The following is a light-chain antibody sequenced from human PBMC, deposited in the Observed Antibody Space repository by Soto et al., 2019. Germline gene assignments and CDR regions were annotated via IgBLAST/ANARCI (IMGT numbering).Light chain of an antibody. CDR1: SSDVGAYNY. V-gene: IGLV2-8*01. J-gene: IGLJ3*02. CDR2: EVT. CDR3: RSFASSNTCV. Sequence: QSALTQPPSASGSPGQSVTISCTGTSSDVGAYNYVSWYQQHAGKAPKLVIYEVTKRPSGVPDRFSGSKSANTASLTVSGLQAEDEADYYCRSFASSNTCVFGGGTKLTVL.